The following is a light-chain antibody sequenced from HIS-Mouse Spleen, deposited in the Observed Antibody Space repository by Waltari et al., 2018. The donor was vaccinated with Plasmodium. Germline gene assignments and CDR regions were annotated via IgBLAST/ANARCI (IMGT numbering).Light chain of an antibody. J-gene: IGLJ3*02. CDR3: QSADSSGTPNWV. CDR2: KDS. Sequence: SYVLIHPPSASASPGQTARITCSGDSSPKHYPYQYQQKQGQAPVLVVYKDSERPSGIPERFSGSSAGTTVTLTISGVQAEDEADYYCQSADSSGTPNWVFGGGTKLTVL. V-gene: IGLV3-25*03. CDR1: SSPKHY.